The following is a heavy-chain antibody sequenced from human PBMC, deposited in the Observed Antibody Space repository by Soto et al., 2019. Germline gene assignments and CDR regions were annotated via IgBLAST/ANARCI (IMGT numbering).Heavy chain of an antibody. J-gene: IGHJ6*03. CDR3: ARAEESRGYYDILTGYYSSYYYYMDV. V-gene: IGHV1-8*01. Sequence: GASVKVSCKASGYTFISYDINWVRQATGQGLEWMGWMNPNSGNAGYAQKFQGRVTMTRNTSISTAYMELSSLRSEDTAVYYCARAEESRGYYDILTGYYSSYYYYMDVWGKGTTVTVSS. CDR1: GYTFISYD. D-gene: IGHD3-9*01. CDR2: MNPNSGNA.